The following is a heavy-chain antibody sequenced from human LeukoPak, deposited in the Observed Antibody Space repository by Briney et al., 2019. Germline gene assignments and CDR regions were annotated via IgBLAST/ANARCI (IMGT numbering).Heavy chain of an antibody. D-gene: IGHD6-19*01. J-gene: IGHJ6*03. CDR2: IIPIFGTA. V-gene: IGHV1-69*01. Sequence: SVKVSCKASGGTFSSYAISWVRQAPGQGLEWMGGIIPIFGTANYAQKFQGRVTITADESTSTAYMELRSLRSDDTAVYYCARDQGYSSGWLPRNYYYYYMDVWGKGTTVTISS. CDR1: GGTFSSYA. CDR3: ARDQGYSSGWLPRNYYYYYMDV.